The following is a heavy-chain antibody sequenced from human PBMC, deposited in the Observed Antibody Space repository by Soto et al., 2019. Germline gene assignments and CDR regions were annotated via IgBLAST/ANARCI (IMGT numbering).Heavy chain of an antibody. CDR3: ARDIGVRQQLVKKNKDYYYYYYMDV. CDR1: GFTFSSYG. V-gene: IGHV3-33*01. D-gene: IGHD6-13*01. J-gene: IGHJ6*03. CDR2: IWYDGSNK. Sequence: GGSLRLSCAASGFTFSSYGMHWVRQAPGKGLEWVAVIWYDGSNKYYADSVKGRFTISRDNSKNTLYLQMNSLRAEDTAVYYCARDIGVRQQLVKKNKDYYYYYYMDVWGKGTTVTVSS.